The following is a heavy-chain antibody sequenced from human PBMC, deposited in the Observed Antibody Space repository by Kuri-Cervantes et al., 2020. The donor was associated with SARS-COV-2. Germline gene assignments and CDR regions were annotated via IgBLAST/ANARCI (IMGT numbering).Heavy chain of an antibody. V-gene: IGHV3-53*01. CDR1: GFSVSSNF. J-gene: IGHJ6*02. CDR3: ARIVGGNSVGYYYYYYGMDV. CDR2: IYSSGTT. D-gene: IGHD4-23*01. Sequence: GGSLRLSCAAAGFSVSSNFMSWVRQAPGKGLEWVSIIYSSGTTYYADSVKGRFTISRDNSKNTLYLQMNSLRAEDTAVYYCARIVGGNSVGYYYYYYGMDVWARGPS.